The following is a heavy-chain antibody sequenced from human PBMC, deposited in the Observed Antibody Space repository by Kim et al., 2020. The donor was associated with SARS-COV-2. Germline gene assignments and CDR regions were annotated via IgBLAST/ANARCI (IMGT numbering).Heavy chain of an antibody. CDR1: GGTFSSYA. CDR2: IIPIFGTA. CDR3: ARGPRIAAHRYYYYYYGMDV. J-gene: IGHJ6*02. V-gene: IGHV1-69*13. Sequence: SVKVSCKASGGTFSSYAISWVRQAPGQGLEWMGGIIPIFGTANYAQKFQGRVTITADESTSTAYMELSSLRAEDTAVYYCARGPRIAAHRYYYYYYGMDVWGQGTTVTVSS. D-gene: IGHD6-13*01.